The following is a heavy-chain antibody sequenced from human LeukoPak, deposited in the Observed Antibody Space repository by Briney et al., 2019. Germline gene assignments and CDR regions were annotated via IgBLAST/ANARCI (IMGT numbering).Heavy chain of an antibody. J-gene: IGHJ4*02. CDR3: ARGYYDIDY. CDR2: IWYDGSNT. D-gene: IGHD3-22*01. Sequence: PGKSLRLSCAASGFTFGRYGMHWVRQAPGKGLEWVAVIWYDGSNTYYVDSVKGRFTISRDNSKNTLYLQMNSLRAEDTAVYYCARGYYDIDYWGQGTLVTVSS. V-gene: IGHV3-33*01. CDR1: GFTFGRYG.